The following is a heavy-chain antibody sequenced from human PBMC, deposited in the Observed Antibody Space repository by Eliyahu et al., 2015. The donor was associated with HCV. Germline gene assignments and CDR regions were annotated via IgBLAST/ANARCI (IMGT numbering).Heavy chain of an antibody. CDR3: TTGAPGGFDYYLDV. CDR2: LKAXTDGGTT. Sequence: EVQLVEXGGGLVKPGGSLRLSCAASGFTFSKAWMSWVRQAAGKGRGWSGLVVLKAXTDGGTTDYAAPVKGRFTISRDDSKSTLYLQMNSLKTEDTAVYYCTTGAPGGFDYYLDVWGQGTTVTVSS. J-gene: IGHJ6*03. CDR1: GFTFSKAW. V-gene: IGHV3-15*01. D-gene: IGHD3-10*01.